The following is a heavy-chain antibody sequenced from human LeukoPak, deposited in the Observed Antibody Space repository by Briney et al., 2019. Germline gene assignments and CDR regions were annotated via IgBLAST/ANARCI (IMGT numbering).Heavy chain of an antibody. J-gene: IGHJ4*02. CDR1: GFTFSSYS. Sequence: GGSLRLSCAASGFTFSSYSMNWVRQAPGKGLEWVSSIGSSSSYIYYADSVKGRFTISRDNAKNSLYLQMNSLRAEDTAVYYCARDDPRAGVVRGVNIDYWGQGTLVTVSS. D-gene: IGHD3-10*01. V-gene: IGHV3-21*01. CDR2: IGSSSSYI. CDR3: ARDDPRAGVVRGVNIDY.